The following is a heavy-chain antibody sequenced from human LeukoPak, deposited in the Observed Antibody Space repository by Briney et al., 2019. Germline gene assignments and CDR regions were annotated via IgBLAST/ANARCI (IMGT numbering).Heavy chain of an antibody. CDR3: AKDHKLWFSCGMDV. CDR1: GFTFSSYS. V-gene: IGHV3-23*01. D-gene: IGHD5-18*01. J-gene: IGHJ6*02. CDR2: ISGSGGST. Sequence: QPGGSLRLSCAASGFTFSSYSMNWVRQAPGKGLEWVSAISGSGGSTYYADSVKGRFTISRDNSKNTLYLQMNSLRAEDTAVYYCAKDHKLWFSCGMDVWGQGTTVTVSS.